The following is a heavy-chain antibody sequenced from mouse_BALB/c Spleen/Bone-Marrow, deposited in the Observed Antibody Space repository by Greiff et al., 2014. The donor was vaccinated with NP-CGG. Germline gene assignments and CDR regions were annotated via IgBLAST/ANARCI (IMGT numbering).Heavy chain of an antibody. J-gene: IGHJ3*01. D-gene: IGHD2-3*01. Sequence: QVQLQQSGAELVKPGASVKLSCKASGYTFTSYWIHWVKQRPGQGLGWIGENNPSNGRTNYNEKFKSKATLTVDKSSTTAYMQLGSLTSEDSAVYYCARYDGPAWFAYWGQGTLATVSA. CDR3: ARYDGPAWFAY. CDR1: GYTFTSYW. V-gene: IGHV1S81*02. CDR2: NNPSNGRT.